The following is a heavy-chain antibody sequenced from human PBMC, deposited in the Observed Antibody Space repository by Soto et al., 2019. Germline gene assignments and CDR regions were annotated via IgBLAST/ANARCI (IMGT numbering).Heavy chain of an antibody. CDR2: ISAHNGNT. Sequence: QVHLVQSGAEVKKPGASVKVSCKGSGYAFTTYGITWVRQAPGQGLEWMGWISAHNGNTNYAKKLQGGVTVTRDTSTSTPYTELRSLRSDDTAVYYCARGRYGDYWGQGALVTVSS. D-gene: IGHD1-1*01. CDR1: GYAFTTYG. CDR3: ARGRYGDY. V-gene: IGHV1-18*01. J-gene: IGHJ4*02.